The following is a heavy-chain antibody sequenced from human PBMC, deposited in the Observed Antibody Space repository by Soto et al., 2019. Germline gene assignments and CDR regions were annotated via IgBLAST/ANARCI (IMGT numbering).Heavy chain of an antibody. J-gene: IGHJ4*02. V-gene: IGHV3-23*01. Sequence: EVQLLESGGGLVQPGGSLRLSCAASGFTFSSYAMSWVRQAPGKGLEWVSNLSGGGGRTYYADSVKGRFTISRDNSKNTLYLQMSSLSAEDTAVYYCAKSYALLLYFDYWGQGALVTVSS. CDR1: GFTFSSYA. CDR2: LSGGGGRT. D-gene: IGHD2-2*01. CDR3: AKSYALLLYFDY.